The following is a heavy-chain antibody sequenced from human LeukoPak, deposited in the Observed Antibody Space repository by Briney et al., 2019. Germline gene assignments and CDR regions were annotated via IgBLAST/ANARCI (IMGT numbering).Heavy chain of an antibody. CDR2: IYHSGST. D-gene: IGHD3-10*01. CDR1: GGPISSGGYS. V-gene: IGHV4-30-2*01. Sequence: SETLSLTCAVSGGPISSGGYSWSWIRQPPGKGLEWIGYIYHSGSTYYNPSLKSRVTISVDRSKNQFSLKLSSVTAADTAVYYCARGTYYYGSGSYPETLYYFDYWGQGTLVTVSS. CDR3: ARGTYYYGSGSYPETLYYFDY. J-gene: IGHJ4*02.